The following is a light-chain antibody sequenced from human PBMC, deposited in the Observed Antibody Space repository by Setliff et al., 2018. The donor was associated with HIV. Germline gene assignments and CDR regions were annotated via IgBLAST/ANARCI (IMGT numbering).Light chain of an antibody. CDR1: SSDVGGYNY. CDR2: DVS. V-gene: IGLV2-11*01. CDR3: CSHAGSYTYV. Sequence: QSVLTQPASVSGSPGQSITISCTGTSSDVGGYNYVSWYQQHPGKAPKLMIYDVSKRPSGVPDRFSGSKSGNTASLTISGLQAEDGADYYCCSHAGSYTYVFGTGTKVTVL. J-gene: IGLJ1*01.